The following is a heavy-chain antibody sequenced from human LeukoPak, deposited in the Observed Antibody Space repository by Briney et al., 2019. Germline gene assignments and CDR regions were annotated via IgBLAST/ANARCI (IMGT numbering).Heavy chain of an antibody. D-gene: IGHD6-6*01. J-gene: IGHJ4*02. V-gene: IGHV4-59*08. CDR2: IYYSGTT. CDR1: GGSISSHY. CDR3: ARQADDSSSSLVYFDY. Sequence: SSETLSLTCAVSGGSISSHYWSWIRQPPGKGLEWIGFIYYSGTTKYNPSLKRRVTISADTSKNQFSLKLSSVTAADTAVYYCARQADDSSSSLVYFDYWGQGTLVTISS.